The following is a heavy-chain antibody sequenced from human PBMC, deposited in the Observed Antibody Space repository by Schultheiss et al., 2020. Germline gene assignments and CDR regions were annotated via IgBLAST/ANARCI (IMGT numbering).Heavy chain of an antibody. D-gene: IGHD3-3*01. CDR2: IRSKAYGGTT. CDR1: GFTVGDYA. V-gene: IGHV3-49*03. CDR3: AKPILVWSYGMDV. J-gene: IGHJ6*02. Sequence: GSLRLSCTASGFTVGDYAMSWFRQAPGKGLEWVGFIRSKAYGGTTEYAASVKGRFTISRDDSKSIAYLQMNSLRAEDTAVYYCAKPILVWSYGMDVWGQGTTVTVSS.